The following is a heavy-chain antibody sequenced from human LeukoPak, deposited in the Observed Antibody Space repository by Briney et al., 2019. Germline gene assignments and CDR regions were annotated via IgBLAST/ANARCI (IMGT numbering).Heavy chain of an antibody. CDR1: GFTFNTYW. CDR2: IKQDGSEK. V-gene: IGHV3-7*01. D-gene: IGHD2-15*01. Sequence: GGSLRLSCAASGFTFNTYWMTWVRQAPGKGLEWVANIKQDGSEKYYVDSVKGRFTISRDNAKNSLYLQMDSLRAEDTAVYYCARELTTQTKASCSDGNCLGYFYYCVQGTLVTVSS. CDR3: ARELTTQTKASCSDGNCLGYFYY. J-gene: IGHJ4*02.